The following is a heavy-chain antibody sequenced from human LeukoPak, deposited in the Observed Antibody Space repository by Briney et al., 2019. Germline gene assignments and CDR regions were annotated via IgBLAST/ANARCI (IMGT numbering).Heavy chain of an antibody. CDR2: ISGSGGST. V-gene: IGHV3-23*01. CDR3: AKGHYGDYQDYMDV. Sequence: GGSLRLSCAASGFTFSSYAMSWVRQAPGKGLEWVSTISGSGGSTYYADSVKGRFTISRDNSKNTLYLQINSLRAEDTAVYYCAKGHYGDYQDYMDVWGKGTTVTVSS. CDR1: GFTFSSYA. J-gene: IGHJ6*03. D-gene: IGHD4-17*01.